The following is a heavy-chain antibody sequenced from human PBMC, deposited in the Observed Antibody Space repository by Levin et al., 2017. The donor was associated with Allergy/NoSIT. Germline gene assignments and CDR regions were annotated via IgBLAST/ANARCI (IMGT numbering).Heavy chain of an antibody. Sequence: SETLSLTCTVSGGSISSYYWSWIRQPPGKGLEWIGYIYYSGSTNYNPSLKSRVTISVDTSKNQFSLKLSSVTAADTAVYYCAREGDSYYGSGIDWGQGTLVTVSS. CDR2: IYYSGST. V-gene: IGHV4-59*01. CDR3: AREGDSYYGSGID. J-gene: IGHJ4*02. CDR1: GGSISSYY. D-gene: IGHD3-10*01.